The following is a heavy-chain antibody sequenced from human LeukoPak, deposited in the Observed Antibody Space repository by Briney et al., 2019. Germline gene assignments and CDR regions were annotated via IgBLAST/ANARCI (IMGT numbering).Heavy chain of an antibody. Sequence: ASVKVSCKASGYTFTSYDINWVRQATGQGLEGMGWMNPNSGNTGYAQKSQGRVTMTRNTSISTAYMELSSLRSEDTAVYYCARGPHRVLRYFDWLGRRNAFDIWGQGTMVTVSS. J-gene: IGHJ3*02. CDR1: GYTFTSYD. CDR3: ARGPHRVLRYFDWLGRRNAFDI. V-gene: IGHV1-8*01. D-gene: IGHD3-9*01. CDR2: MNPNSGNT.